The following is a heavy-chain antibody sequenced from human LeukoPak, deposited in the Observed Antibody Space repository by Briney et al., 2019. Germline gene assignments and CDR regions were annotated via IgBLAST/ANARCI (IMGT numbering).Heavy chain of an antibody. J-gene: IGHJ5*02. CDR3: ARDYGGYCTGDTCHPGWFDA. CDR2: IRSSGSVI. CDR1: GFTFSSFG. D-gene: IGHD2-8*02. V-gene: IGHV3-21*01. Sequence: GGSLRLSCAASGFTFSSFGVNWVRQAPGKGLEWVSFIRSSGSVIYYADSVKGRFTISRDNSKNSLFLQMDSLRAEDTAVYYCARDYGGYCTGDTCHPGWFDAWGQGTLVTVSS.